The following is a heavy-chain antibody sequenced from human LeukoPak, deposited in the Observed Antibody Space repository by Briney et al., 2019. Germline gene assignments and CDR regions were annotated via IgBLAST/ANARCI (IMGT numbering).Heavy chain of an antibody. Sequence: ASVKVSCKASGGTFSSYAISWVRQAPGQGLEWMGGIIPIFGTANYAQKFQGRVTITADKSTSTAYMELSSLRSEDTAVYYCARVVEMATINWFDPWGQGTLVTVSS. D-gene: IGHD5-24*01. CDR1: GGTFSSYA. J-gene: IGHJ5*02. V-gene: IGHV1-69*06. CDR2: IIPIFGTA. CDR3: ARVVEMATINWFDP.